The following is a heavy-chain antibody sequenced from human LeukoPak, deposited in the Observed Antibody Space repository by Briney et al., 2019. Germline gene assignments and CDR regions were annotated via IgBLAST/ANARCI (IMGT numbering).Heavy chain of an antibody. V-gene: IGHV1-2*02. CDR2: INSKTGGT. D-gene: IGHD1-26*01. J-gene: IGHJ4*02. CDR1: GYTFTDYY. CDR3: AREGRGNSDY. Sequence: ASVKVSCKASGYTFTDYYIHWVRQAPGQGLEWMGWINSKTGGTKFAQKFQGRVTMTRDTSINTAYMELNSLRSDDTAVYYCAREGRGNSDYWGQGTLVTVSS.